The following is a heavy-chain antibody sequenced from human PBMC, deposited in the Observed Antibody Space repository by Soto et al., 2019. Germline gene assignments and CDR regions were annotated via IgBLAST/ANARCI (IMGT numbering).Heavy chain of an antibody. CDR3: ARESGGYDSSTRYGLDV. CDR2: IYYSGST. Sequence: TLSLTCSVSGGSSSSVGHYWTWIRRQPGKGLEWIGYIYYSGSTDYNPSLKSRVTISVDRSKNQFSLNLSSVTAAYTAIYYCARESGGYDSSTRYGLDVWGQGTTVTFSS. J-gene: IGHJ6*02. CDR1: GGSSSSVGHY. D-gene: IGHD6-25*01. V-gene: IGHV4-31*03.